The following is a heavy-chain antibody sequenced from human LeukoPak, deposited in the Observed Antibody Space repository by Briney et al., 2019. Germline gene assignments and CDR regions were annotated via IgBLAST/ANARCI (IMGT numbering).Heavy chain of an antibody. CDR2: IHYSGNT. D-gene: IGHD3-22*01. CDR3: ARWGYFDNSGYFVAEY. CDR1: GGSISRYY. V-gene: IGHV4-59*01. Sequence: SETLSLACLVSGGSISRYYWTWIRQPPGERLEWIGWIHYSGNTAYNPSLESRVTMSVDTSRNHVSLRMTSVTAADTATYYCARWGYFDNSGYFVAEYWGQGALVTVSS. J-gene: IGHJ4*02.